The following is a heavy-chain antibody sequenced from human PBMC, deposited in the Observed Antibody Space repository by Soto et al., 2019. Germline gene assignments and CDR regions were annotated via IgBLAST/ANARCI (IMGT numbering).Heavy chain of an antibody. CDR3: ARDRVYGGNYVFDF. CDR1: GFTFSTYG. D-gene: IGHD4-4*01. J-gene: IGHJ4*02. CDR2: IWYHGNNY. Sequence: QVQLVESGGGVVQPGKSLRLSCTTSGFTFSTYGMHWVRQAPGKGLEWVATIWYHGNNYYYKDSIKGRFAVSRDHSKNTVFLQMNTLRAEDTATYYCARDRVYGGNYVFDFWGLGTLVTVSS. V-gene: IGHV3-33*01.